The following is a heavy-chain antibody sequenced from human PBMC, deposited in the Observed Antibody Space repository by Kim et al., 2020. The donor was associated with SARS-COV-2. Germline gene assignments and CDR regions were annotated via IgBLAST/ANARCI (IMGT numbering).Heavy chain of an antibody. D-gene: IGHD2-2*02. J-gene: IGHJ4*02. CDR3: AREVVVPAAILMSVFDY. CDR1: GYTFTSYY. CDR2: INPSGGST. Sequence: ASVKVSCKASGYTFTSYYMHWVRQAPGQGLEWMGIINPSGGSTSYAQKFQGRVTMTRDTSTSTVYMELSSLRSEDTAVYYCAREVVVPAAILMSVFDYWGQGTLVTVSA. V-gene: IGHV1-46*01.